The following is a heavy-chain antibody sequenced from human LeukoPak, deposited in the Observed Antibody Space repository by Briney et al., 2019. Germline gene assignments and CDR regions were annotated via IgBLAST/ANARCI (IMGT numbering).Heavy chain of an antibody. CDR2: IWYDGSNK. V-gene: IGHV3-33*01. J-gene: IGHJ6*02. D-gene: IGHD5-12*01. CDR1: GFTFSSYG. Sequence: GGSLRLSCAASGFTFSSYGMHWVRQAPGKGLEWVAVIWYDGSNKYYADSVKGRFTISRDNSKNTLYLQMNSLRAEDTAVYYCARAGGYDYYYYYGMDVWGQGTTVTVSS. CDR3: ARAGGYDYYYYYGMDV.